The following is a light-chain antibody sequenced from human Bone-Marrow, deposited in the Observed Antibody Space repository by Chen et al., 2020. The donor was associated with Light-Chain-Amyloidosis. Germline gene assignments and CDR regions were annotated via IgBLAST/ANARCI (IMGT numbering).Light chain of an antibody. Sequence: EIVLTQSPGTLSLSPGEGANLSCRASQTISSNYLTWYQQKFGQAPRLLIYGSSSRATGIPDRFTGSGSGTDFTRTLSRLEPEDFAMYYCQQYGTSPLTFGGGTKVEIK. CDR2: GSS. J-gene: IGKJ4*01. CDR1: QTISSNY. CDR3: QQYGTSPLT. V-gene: IGKV3-20*01.